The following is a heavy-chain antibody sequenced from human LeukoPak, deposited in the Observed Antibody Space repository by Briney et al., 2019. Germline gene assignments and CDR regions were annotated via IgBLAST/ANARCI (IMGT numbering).Heavy chain of an antibody. CDR3: AREPPSERGTAMVPPQNWFDP. Sequence: ASVKVSCKASGYTFTSYAMNWVRQAPGQGLEWMGWINTNTGNPTYAQGFTGRVVFSLDTSVSTAYLQISSLKAEDTAVYYCAREPPSERGTAMVPPQNWFDPWGQGTLVTVSS. D-gene: IGHD5-18*01. V-gene: IGHV7-4-1*02. J-gene: IGHJ5*02. CDR1: GYTFTSYA. CDR2: INTNTGNP.